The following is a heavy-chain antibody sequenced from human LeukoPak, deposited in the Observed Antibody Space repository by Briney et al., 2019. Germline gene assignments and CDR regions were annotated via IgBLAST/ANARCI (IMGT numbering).Heavy chain of an antibody. CDR2: IYYSGST. Sequence: SETLSLTCTVSGGSISSYYWSRIRQPPGKGLEWIGYIYYSGSTNYNPSLKSRVTISVDTSKNQFSLKLSSVTAADTAVYYCARDAPGYSSSWYPSHFDYWGQGTLVTVSS. CDR1: GGSISSYY. CDR3: ARDAPGYSSSWYPSHFDY. J-gene: IGHJ4*02. V-gene: IGHV4-59*01. D-gene: IGHD6-13*01.